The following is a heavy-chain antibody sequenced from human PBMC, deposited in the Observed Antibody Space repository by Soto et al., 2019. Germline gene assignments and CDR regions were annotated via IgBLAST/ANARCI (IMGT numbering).Heavy chain of an antibody. J-gene: IGHJ3*02. CDR3: ARDYRDAFDI. CDR1: GYAFTGYY. V-gene: IGHV1-2*02. CDR2: MNPNSGGT. Sequence: GSVKDCFKASGYAFTGYYVHLVRQAPGQGLEWMGWMNPNSGGTNYAQEFRGRVTLTRDTSIRTAYMELSRLRSDDTALYYCARDYRDAFDIWGQGTLVTGSS.